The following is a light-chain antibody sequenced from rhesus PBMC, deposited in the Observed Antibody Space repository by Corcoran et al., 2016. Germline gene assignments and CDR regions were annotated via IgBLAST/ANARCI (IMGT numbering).Light chain of an antibody. Sequence: DIQMTQSPSSLSPSVGDTVTITCRASQSLSRWLHWYQQKPGKAPKLLIYKASCLQIGVPSRFSGSGSGTDFTLTLVSLRPEDFATYSCLQYSSSPWTIGRGTKVEI. CDR2: KAS. CDR3: LQYSSSPWT. CDR1: QSLSRW. V-gene: IGKV1-22*01. J-gene: IGKJ1*01.